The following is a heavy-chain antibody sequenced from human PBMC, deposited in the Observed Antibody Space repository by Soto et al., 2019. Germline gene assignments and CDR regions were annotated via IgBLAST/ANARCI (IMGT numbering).Heavy chain of an antibody. Sequence: ASVKVSCKASGYTFTSYAMHWVRQAPGQRLEWMGWINAGNGNTKYSQKIQGRVTMTRDFFINTAYMELSSLTSEDTAVYYCAKNGQPPYYYYGMDVWGQGTTVTVSS. J-gene: IGHJ6*02. CDR3: AKNGQPPYYYYGMDV. D-gene: IGHD2-8*01. V-gene: IGHV1-3*01. CDR1: GYTFTSYA. CDR2: INAGNGNT.